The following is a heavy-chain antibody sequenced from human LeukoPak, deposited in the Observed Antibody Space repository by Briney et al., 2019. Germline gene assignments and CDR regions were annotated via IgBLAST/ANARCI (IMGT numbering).Heavy chain of an antibody. J-gene: IGHJ6*02. CDR1: GYTFTSYY. V-gene: IGHV1-46*01. D-gene: IGHD2-21*02. Sequence: ASVKVSCKASGYTFTSYYMHWVRHAPGQGLEWMGIINPSGGSTSYAQKFQGRVTMTRDTSTSTVYMELSSLRSEDTAVYYCARGCGGDCYHYYYYGMDVWGQGTTVTVSS. CDR3: ARGCGGDCYHYYYYGMDV. CDR2: INPSGGST.